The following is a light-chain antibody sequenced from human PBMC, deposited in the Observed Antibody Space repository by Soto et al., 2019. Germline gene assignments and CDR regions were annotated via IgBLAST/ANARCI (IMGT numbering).Light chain of an antibody. CDR1: RSLLHSDGNTY. CDR2: QIS. V-gene: IGKV2-24*01. CDR3: MQSLQLRP. J-gene: IGKJ1*01. Sequence: DIVLTQTPLSSPVTLGQPASFSCRSSRSLLHSDGNTYLSWLHQRPGQPPRLLIYQISKRLSWVPERFSGSGAGTSFTLKISMVEAQDVGIYFCMQSLQLRPFGQGNKVEIK.